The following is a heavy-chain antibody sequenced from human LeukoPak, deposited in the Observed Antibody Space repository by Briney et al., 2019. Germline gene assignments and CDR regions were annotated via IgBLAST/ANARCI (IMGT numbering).Heavy chain of an antibody. V-gene: IGHV3-21*01. J-gene: IGHJ6*03. CDR2: IGSSSSYI. CDR3: ARDYSSVWYANMDV. D-gene: IGHD6-19*01. CDR1: GFTLSSYS. Sequence: PGGSLRLSCAASGFTLSSYSMNWVRQAPGKGLEWVSSIGSSSSYIYYADSVKGRFTISRDNAKNSLYLQMNSLRAEDTAVYYSARDYSSVWYANMDVWGKGTTVTVSS.